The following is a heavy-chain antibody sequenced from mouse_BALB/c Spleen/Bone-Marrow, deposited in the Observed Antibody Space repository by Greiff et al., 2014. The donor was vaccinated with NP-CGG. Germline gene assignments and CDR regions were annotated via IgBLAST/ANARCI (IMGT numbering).Heavy chain of an antibody. CDR3: ARRTTTVVATDY. Sequence: VQLQQSGAELVKPGASVKLSCKASGYTFTSYWMHWVKQRPGQGLEWIGEINPSNGRTKYNEKFKSKATLTVDKSSSTAYMQLSSRTSEDSAVYYCARRTTTVVATDYWGQGTTLTVSS. V-gene: IGHV1S81*02. J-gene: IGHJ2*01. CDR2: INPSNGRT. D-gene: IGHD1-1*01. CDR1: GYTFTSYW.